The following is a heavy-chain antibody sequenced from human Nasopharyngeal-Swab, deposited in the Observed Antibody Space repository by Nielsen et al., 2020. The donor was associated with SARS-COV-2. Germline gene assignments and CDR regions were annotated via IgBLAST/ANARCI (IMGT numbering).Heavy chain of an antibody. CDR2: IWYDGSNK. CDR3: ARDLIAVAGYGMDV. J-gene: IGHJ6*02. V-gene: IGHV3-33*01. D-gene: IGHD6-19*01. Sequence: GESLKISCAASGFTFSSYGMHWFRQAPGKGLEWLAVIWYDGSNKYYADSVKGRFTISRDNSKNTLYLQMNSLRAEDTAVYYCARDLIAVAGYGMDVWGQGTTVTVSS. CDR1: GFTFSSYG.